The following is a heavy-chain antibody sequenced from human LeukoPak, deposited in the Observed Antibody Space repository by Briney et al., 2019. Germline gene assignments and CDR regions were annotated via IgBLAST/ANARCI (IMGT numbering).Heavy chain of an antibody. CDR1: GFTFSSYG. Sequence: GGPLRLSCAASGFTFSSYGMHWVRQAPGKGLEWVAVISYDGSNKYYADSVKGRFTISRDNSKNTLYLQMNSLRAEDTAVYYCAKAVAAADYWGQGTLVTVSS. J-gene: IGHJ4*02. V-gene: IGHV3-30*18. CDR2: ISYDGSNK. CDR3: AKAVAAADY. D-gene: IGHD6-13*01.